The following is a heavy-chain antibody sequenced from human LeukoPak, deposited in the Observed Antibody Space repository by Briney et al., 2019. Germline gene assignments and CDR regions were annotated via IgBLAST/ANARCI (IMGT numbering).Heavy chain of an antibody. CDR2: VKSKTNGGTI. V-gene: IGHV3-15*01. J-gene: IGHJ4*02. CDR1: GFTFSNAW. CDR3: TKFDYAAFEY. D-gene: IGHD4-17*01. Sequence: GGSLRLSCAASGFTFSNAWMSWVRQAPGKGLEWVGRVKSKTNGGTIDYAAPVKGRFTISRDDSKNTLYLQMNSLKTEDTAVYYCTKFDYAAFEYWGQGTLVTVSS.